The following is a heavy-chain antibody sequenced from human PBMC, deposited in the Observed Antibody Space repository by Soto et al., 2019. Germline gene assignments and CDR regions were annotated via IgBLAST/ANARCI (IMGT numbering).Heavy chain of an antibody. V-gene: IGHV1-46*01. D-gene: IGHD5-18*01. J-gene: IGHJ6*02. CDR1: GYTFTSYY. CDR3: ARDSARGYSRYSHYYSGMDV. Sequence: ASVKVSCKASGYTFTSYYMHWVRQAPGQGLEWMGIINPSGGSTSYAQKFQGRVTMTRDTSTSTVYMELSSLRSEDTAVYYCARDSARGYSRYSHYYSGMDVWGQGTTVTVSS. CDR2: INPSGGST.